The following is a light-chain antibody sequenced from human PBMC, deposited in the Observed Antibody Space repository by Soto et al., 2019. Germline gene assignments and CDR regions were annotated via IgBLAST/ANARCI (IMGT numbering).Light chain of an antibody. V-gene: IGKV3-15*01. CDR1: QYISNN. J-gene: IGKJ5*01. CDR3: QQYNHWSSIT. CDR2: GAS. Sequence: EIAMTQSPATLSVSLGERATLSCRASQYISNNLAWYQQRPGQAPSLLIYGASTRATGVPARFSGSGSGTDFLLCTSGLQSEDSAVYYCQQYNHWSSITFGQGTRLEIK.